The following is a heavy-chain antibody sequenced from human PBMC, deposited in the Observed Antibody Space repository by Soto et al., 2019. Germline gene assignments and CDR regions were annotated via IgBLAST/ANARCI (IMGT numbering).Heavy chain of an antibody. Sequence: GSGPTLVNPTQTLTLTCTFSGFSLSTSGMCVSWIRQPPGKALEWLALIDWDDDKYYSTSLKTRLTISKDTSKNQVVLTMTNMDPVDTATYYCARSDYYGSGSYWFDPWGQGTLVTVSS. CDR3: ARSDYYGSGSYWFDP. J-gene: IGHJ5*02. CDR2: IDWDDDK. V-gene: IGHV2-70*01. D-gene: IGHD3-10*01. CDR1: GFSLSTSGMC.